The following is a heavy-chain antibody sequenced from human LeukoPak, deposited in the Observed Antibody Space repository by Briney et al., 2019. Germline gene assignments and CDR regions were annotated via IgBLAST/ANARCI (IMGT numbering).Heavy chain of an antibody. CDR3: ARAAITQYCSGGKCYSGSGDY. J-gene: IGHJ4*02. V-gene: IGHV1-46*01. CDR1: GYTFSTYY. D-gene: IGHD2-15*01. Sequence: ASVKVSCKAAGYTFSTYYIHWVRQAPGQGLEWMGMIHPSGGGTSYAQKFQGRVTVTRDMSTSTVYMDLSSLRSEDTAVYYCARAAITQYCSGGKCYSGSGDYWGQGTLVTVSS. CDR2: IHPSGGGT.